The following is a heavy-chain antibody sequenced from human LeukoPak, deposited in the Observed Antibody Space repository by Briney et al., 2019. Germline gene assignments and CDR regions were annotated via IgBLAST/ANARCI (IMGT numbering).Heavy chain of an antibody. Sequence: GGSLRLSCAASGFTFSSYSMIWVRQAPGKGLEWVSSISSSSSYIYYADSVKGRLTISRDNAKNSLYLQMNSLRAEDTAVYYCARRGYSSSAGVDYWGQGTLVTVSS. CDR3: ARRGYSSSAGVDY. CDR2: ISSSSSYI. D-gene: IGHD6-6*01. J-gene: IGHJ4*02. V-gene: IGHV3-21*01. CDR1: GFTFSSYS.